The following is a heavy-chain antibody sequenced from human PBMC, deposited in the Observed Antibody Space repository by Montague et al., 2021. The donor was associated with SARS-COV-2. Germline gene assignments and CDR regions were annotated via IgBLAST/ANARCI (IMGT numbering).Heavy chain of an antibody. V-gene: IGHV4-34*01. CDR1: RGSFHIFS. J-gene: IGHJ6*02. D-gene: IGHD3-9*01. Sequence: SETLSLTCAVYRGSFHIFSWGWIRQSPGKGLEWIGEIDHSGNTKYNPSLESRVTISVDTSKNQFSLKLSSVTAADTAVYYCARQPVLRYFDWLPWFGGMDVWGQGTTVTVSS. CDR3: ARQPVLRYFDWLPWFGGMDV. CDR2: IDHSGNT.